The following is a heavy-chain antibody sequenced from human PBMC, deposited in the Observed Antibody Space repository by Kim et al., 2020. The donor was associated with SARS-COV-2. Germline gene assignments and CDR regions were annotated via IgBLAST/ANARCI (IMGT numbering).Heavy chain of an antibody. CDR1: GFTFSSYA. Sequence: GGSLRLSCAASGFTFSSYAMHWVRQAPGKGLEWVAVISYDGSNKYYADSVKGRFTISRDNSKNTLYLQMNSLRAEDTAVYYCARSYSSSWLPFDYWGQGTLVTVSS. CDR3: ARSYSSSWLPFDY. V-gene: IGHV3-30*04. CDR2: ISYDGSNK. J-gene: IGHJ4*02. D-gene: IGHD6-13*01.